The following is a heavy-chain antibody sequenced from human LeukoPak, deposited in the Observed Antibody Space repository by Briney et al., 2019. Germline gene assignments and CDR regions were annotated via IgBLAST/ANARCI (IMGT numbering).Heavy chain of an antibody. Sequence: GGSLRLSCAASGFTFSSYAMHWVRQAPGKGLEWVAVISYDGSNKYYADSVKGRFTISRDNSKNTLYLQMNSLRAEDTAVYCCARDLSYYDSSGYYYGFDYWGQGTLVTVSS. CDR2: ISYDGSNK. V-gene: IGHV3-30-3*01. J-gene: IGHJ4*02. CDR1: GFTFSSYA. D-gene: IGHD3-22*01. CDR3: ARDLSYYDSSGYYYGFDY.